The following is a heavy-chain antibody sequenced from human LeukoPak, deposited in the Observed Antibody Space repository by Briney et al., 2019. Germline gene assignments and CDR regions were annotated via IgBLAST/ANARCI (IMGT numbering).Heavy chain of an antibody. V-gene: IGHV4-59*01. Sequence: PSETLSLTCTVSGGSISSYYWSWIRQPAGKGLEWIGYIYYSGSTNYNPSLKSRVTISVDTSKNQFSLKLSSVTAADTAVYYCAREDPLTAHFDYWGQGTLVTVSS. CDR1: GGSISSYY. D-gene: IGHD2-21*02. J-gene: IGHJ4*02. CDR2: IYYSGST. CDR3: AREDPLTAHFDY.